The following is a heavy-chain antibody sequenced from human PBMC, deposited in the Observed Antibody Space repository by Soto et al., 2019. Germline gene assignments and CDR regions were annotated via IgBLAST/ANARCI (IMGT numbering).Heavy chain of an antibody. CDR3: AKDRVKIGYVFDY. Sequence: HPGGSLRLSCAASGFAFSSYGMHWVRQAPGKGLEWVAVISYDGSNKYYADSVKGRFTISRDNSKNTLYLQMNSLRAEDTAVYYCAKDRVKIGYVFDYWGQGTLVTVSS. J-gene: IGHJ4*02. V-gene: IGHV3-30*18. CDR1: GFAFSSYG. D-gene: IGHD2-2*01. CDR2: ISYDGSNK.